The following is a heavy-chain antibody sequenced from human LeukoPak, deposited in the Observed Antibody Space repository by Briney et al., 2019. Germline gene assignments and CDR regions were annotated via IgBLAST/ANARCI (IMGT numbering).Heavy chain of an antibody. Sequence: SVKVSCKASGGTFSNYAFSWVRQAPGQGLEWMGRIIPILGMTNYAQKFQGRVTITADTSTSTAYMELSSLRSEDTAVYYCARAGDSRGYYSLFDFWGQGTLVTVSS. J-gene: IGHJ4*02. CDR3: ARAGDSRGYYSLFDF. D-gene: IGHD3-22*01. CDR2: IIPILGMT. CDR1: GGTFSNYA. V-gene: IGHV1-69*04.